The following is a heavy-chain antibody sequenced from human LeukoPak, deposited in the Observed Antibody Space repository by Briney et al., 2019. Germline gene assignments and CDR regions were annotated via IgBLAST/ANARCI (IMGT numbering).Heavy chain of an antibody. CDR3: AQLVRVGYGDRD. D-gene: IGHD4-17*01. V-gene: IGHV1-69*05. CDR1: GGTFSSYA. CDR2: IIPIFGTA. Sequence: SVKVSCKASGGTFSSYAISWVRQAPGQGLEWMGRIIPIFGTANYAQKFQGRVTITTDESTSSAYMELSSLRSEDTAVYYCAQLVRVGYGDRDWGQGTLVTVSS. J-gene: IGHJ4*02.